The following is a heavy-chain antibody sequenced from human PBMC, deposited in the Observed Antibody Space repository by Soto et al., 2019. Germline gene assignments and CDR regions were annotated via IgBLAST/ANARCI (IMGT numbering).Heavy chain of an antibody. J-gene: IGHJ6*02. D-gene: IGHD2-2*01. V-gene: IGHV1-18*01. CDR1: GYSFTSYG. Sequence: QVQLVQSAGEVKKPGASVKVSCKASGYSFTSYGISWVRRAPGQGLEWMGWISPYNGHTKFVERFQGRVTMTTDTCTKTAYMELRNLRSEDTAHYYGARDLTIVPATHPRLENYGMDVWGQGTTVIVSS. CDR3: ARDLTIVPATHPRLENYGMDV. CDR2: ISPYNGHT.